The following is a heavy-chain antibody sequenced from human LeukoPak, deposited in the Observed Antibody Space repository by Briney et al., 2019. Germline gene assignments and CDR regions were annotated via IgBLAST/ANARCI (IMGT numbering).Heavy chain of an antibody. D-gene: IGHD3-3*01. V-gene: IGHV1-18*01. Sequence: ASVKVSCKASGYTFTSYGISWVRQAPGQRLEWMGWISAYNGNTNYAQKLQGRVTMTTDTSTGTAYMELRSLRSDDTAVYYCARDARFLEWLINWGQGTLVTVSS. CDR1: GYTFTSYG. CDR3: ARDARFLEWLIN. J-gene: IGHJ4*02. CDR2: ISAYNGNT.